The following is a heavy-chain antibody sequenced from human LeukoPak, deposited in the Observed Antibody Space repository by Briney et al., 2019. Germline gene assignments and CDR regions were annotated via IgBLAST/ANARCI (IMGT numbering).Heavy chain of an antibody. CDR1: TFTFSDYS. D-gene: IGHD3-10*01. Sequence: PGGSLRLSCAASTFTFSDYSMNWVRQAPGKGLEWVSSISSSSTNIYYADSVGGRFTISRDNAKKSLYLQMNSLRAEDTAVYYCATSYGSGSYYDHYYYGMDVWGQGTTVTASS. V-gene: IGHV3-21*01. CDR3: ATSYGSGSYYDHYYYGMDV. J-gene: IGHJ6*02. CDR2: ISSSSTNI.